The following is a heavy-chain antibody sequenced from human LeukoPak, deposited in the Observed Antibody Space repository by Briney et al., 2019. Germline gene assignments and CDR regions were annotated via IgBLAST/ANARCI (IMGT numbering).Heavy chain of an antibody. J-gene: IGHJ6*03. Sequence: SETLSLTCTVSGGSISSYYWSWIRQPARKGLEWIGRIYSSGSTNYNPSLKSRVAMSVDTSKNQFSLKLSSVTAADTAVYYCARNRGSTVITDQYYYYYMDVWGKGTTVTVSS. CDR2: IYSSGST. V-gene: IGHV4-4*07. D-gene: IGHD4-11*01. CDR3: ARNRGSTVITDQYYYYYMDV. CDR1: GGSISSYY.